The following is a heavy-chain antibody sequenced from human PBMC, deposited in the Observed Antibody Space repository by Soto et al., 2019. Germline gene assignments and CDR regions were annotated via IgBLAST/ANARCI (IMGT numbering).Heavy chain of an antibody. CDR2: INAGNGNT. J-gene: IGHJ5*02. V-gene: IGHV1-3*01. CDR3: ARGPAGITIFGVAPNWFDP. Sequence: ASVKVSCKASGYTFTRYAMHWVRQAPGQRLEWMGWINAGNGNTKYSQKFQGRVTITRDTSASTAYMELSSLRSEDTAVYYCARGPAGITIFGVAPNWFDPWGQGTLVTVSS. CDR1: GYTFTRYA. D-gene: IGHD3-3*01.